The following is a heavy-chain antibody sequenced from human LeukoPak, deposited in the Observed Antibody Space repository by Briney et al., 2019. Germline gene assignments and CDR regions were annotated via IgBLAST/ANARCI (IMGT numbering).Heavy chain of an antibody. J-gene: IGHJ4*02. CDR3: MGYGGNSF. D-gene: IGHD4-23*01. CDR2: IDNVGGT. V-gene: IGHV3-66*01. Sequence: GGSLRLSCVASGFTVSNNHVSWVRQAPGKGLEWVSLIDNVGGTYYADSVKGRFTISRDYSENTLYLQMNSLRAEDTALYYCMGYGGNSFWGQGTLVTVSS. CDR1: GFTVSNNH.